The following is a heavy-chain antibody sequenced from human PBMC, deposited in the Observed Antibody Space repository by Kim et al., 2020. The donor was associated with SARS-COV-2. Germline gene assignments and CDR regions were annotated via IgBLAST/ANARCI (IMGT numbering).Heavy chain of an antibody. J-gene: IGHJ6*02. D-gene: IGHD3-10*01. CDR3: ATTEVGTMVDPDYYYYYGMDV. Sequence: GESLKISCKGSGYSFTSYWISWVRQMPGKGLEWMGRIDPSDSYTNYSPSFQGHVTISADKSISTAYLQWSSLKASDTAMYYCATTEVGTMVDPDYYYYYGMDVWGQGTTVTVSS. V-gene: IGHV5-10-1*01. CDR1: GYSFTSYW. CDR2: IDPSDSYT.